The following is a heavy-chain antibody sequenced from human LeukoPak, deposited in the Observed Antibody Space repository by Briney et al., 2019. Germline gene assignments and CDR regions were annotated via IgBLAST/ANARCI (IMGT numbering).Heavy chain of an antibody. D-gene: IGHD4-17*01. V-gene: IGHV1-69*13. CDR1: GGTCSSYA. Sequence: GASVKVSCKASGGTCSSYAISWVRQATGQGREWVGGIIPIFGTANYAQKFQGRVTITADESTSTAYMELSSLRSEDTAVYYCARDRDGLNGDYDGFDYWGQGTLVTVSS. CDR2: IIPIFGTA. J-gene: IGHJ4*02. CDR3: ARDRDGLNGDYDGFDY.